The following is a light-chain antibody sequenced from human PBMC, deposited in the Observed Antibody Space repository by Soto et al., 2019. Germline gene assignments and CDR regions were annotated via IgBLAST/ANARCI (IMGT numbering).Light chain of an antibody. CDR3: QSYDSSLSGAV. CDR1: SSNIGAGYD. V-gene: IGLV1-40*01. J-gene: IGLJ7*01. Sequence: QSVLTQPHSVSGAPGQRVTISCTGSSSNIGAGYDVHWYQQLPGTAPKLLIYGNSNRPSGVPDRFSGSKSGTSASLASTGLQADDEADYYCQSYDSSLSGAVFREGTLLTVL. CDR2: GNS.